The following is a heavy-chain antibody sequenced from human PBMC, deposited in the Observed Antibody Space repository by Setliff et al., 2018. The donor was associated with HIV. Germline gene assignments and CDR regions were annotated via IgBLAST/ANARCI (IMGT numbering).Heavy chain of an antibody. CDR3: AREPISYRDFVVVAAAFDI. CDR1: GYAFTNYY. Sequence: ASVKVSCKASGYAFTNYYLHWVRQAPGQGLAWMGIINPRGGSTIYAQKLQGRVTMTRDTSTNTVYMELSSLRSGDTAVYYCAREPISYRDFVVVAAAFDIWGQGTMVTVSS. CDR2: INPRGGST. D-gene: IGHD2-15*01. V-gene: IGHV1-46*01. J-gene: IGHJ3*02.